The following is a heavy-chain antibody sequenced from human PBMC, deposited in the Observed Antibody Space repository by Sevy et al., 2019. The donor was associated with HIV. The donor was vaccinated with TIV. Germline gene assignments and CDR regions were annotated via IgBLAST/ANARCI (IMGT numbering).Heavy chain of an antibody. Sequence: GGSLRLSCEASGFTVSGNYMAWVRLAPGKGLEWVSLIDSGGSTYYADSLKGRFTISRDNAKNTLYLQMNPLRAEDTAVYFCVRDRYYDDSGYYYYYYGMDVWGQGTTVTVSS. J-gene: IGHJ6*02. V-gene: IGHV3-66*01. CDR3: VRDRYYDDSGYYYYYYGMDV. CDR2: IDSGGST. CDR1: GFTVSGNY. D-gene: IGHD3-22*01.